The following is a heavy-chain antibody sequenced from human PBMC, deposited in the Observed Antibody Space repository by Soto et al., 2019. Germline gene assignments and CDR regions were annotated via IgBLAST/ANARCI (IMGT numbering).Heavy chain of an antibody. J-gene: IGHJ3*02. CDR2: ISGSGGST. CDR3: AKMAWGGVVVHNAFDI. Sequence: QPGGSLRLSCAASGFTFSSYAMSWVRQAPGKGLEWVSAISGSGGSTYYADSVKGRFTISRDNSKNTLYLQMNSLRAEDTAVYYCAKMAWGGVVVHNAFDIWGQGTMVTVSS. V-gene: IGHV3-23*01. CDR1: GFTFSSYA. D-gene: IGHD2-15*01.